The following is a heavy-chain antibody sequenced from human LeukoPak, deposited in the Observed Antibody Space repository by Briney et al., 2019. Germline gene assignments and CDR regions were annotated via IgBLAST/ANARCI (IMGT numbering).Heavy chain of an antibody. D-gene: IGHD1-26*01. V-gene: IGHV4-59*08. CDR2: VYDSGST. CDR1: GGSISPYY. J-gene: IGHJ4*02. CDR3: ARHGGGGQSYPRVFDY. Sequence: KPSETLSLTCTVSGGSISPYYWSWIRQPPGKGLEWIGYVYDSGSTNYNPSLKSRVTISVDTSKNQFSLNLSSVTAADTAVYYCARHGGGGQSYPRVFDYWRRGTLATVSP.